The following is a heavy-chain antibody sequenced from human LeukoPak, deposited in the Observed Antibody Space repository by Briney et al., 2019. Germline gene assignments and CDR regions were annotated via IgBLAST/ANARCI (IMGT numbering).Heavy chain of an antibody. CDR3: ARVGVGTVTTWDY. CDR2: ISSSSSYT. CDR1: GFTFSDYY. Sequence: KPGGSLRLSCAASGFTFSDYYMSWIRQAPGKGLEWVSYISSSSSYTNYADSVKGRFTISRDNAKNSLYLQMNSLRAEDTAVYYCARVGVGTVTTWDYWGQGTLVTVSS. V-gene: IGHV3-11*06. J-gene: IGHJ4*02. D-gene: IGHD4-17*01.